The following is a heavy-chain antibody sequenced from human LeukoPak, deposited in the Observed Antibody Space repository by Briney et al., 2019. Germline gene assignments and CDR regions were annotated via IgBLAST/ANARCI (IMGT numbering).Heavy chain of an antibody. CDR1: GYTFTGYY. D-gene: IGHD6-13*01. J-gene: IGHJ4*02. V-gene: IGHV1-2*06. Sequence: GASVKVSCKASGYTFTGYYMHWVRQAPGQGLEWMGRINPNSGGTNYAQKFQDRVTMTRDTSISTAYMELSRLRSDDTAVYYCAREASSWYVPIDYWGQGTLVTVSS. CDR3: AREASSWYVPIDY. CDR2: INPNSGGT.